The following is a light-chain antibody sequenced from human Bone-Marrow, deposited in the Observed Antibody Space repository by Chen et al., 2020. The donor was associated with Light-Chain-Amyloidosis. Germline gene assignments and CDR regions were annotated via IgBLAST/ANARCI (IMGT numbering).Light chain of an antibody. CDR2: GAS. Sequence: VMTQSPVALSVSPGDTATLSCRASQSIRGNLAWYQQRPGQAPKRLIYGASARATGIPDRFSGSGFETDFTLTISTIQSEDFAVYYCEQYNNWHLTFGQGTRVDIK. J-gene: IGKJ1*01. CDR1: QSIRGN. CDR3: EQYNNWHLT. V-gene: IGKV3-15*01.